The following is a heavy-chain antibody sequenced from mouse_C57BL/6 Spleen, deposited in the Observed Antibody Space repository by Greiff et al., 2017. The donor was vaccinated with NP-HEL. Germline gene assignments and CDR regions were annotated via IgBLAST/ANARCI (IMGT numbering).Heavy chain of an antibody. V-gene: IGHV1-54*01. D-gene: IGHD2-5*01. J-gene: IGHJ3*01. CDR1: GYAFTNYL. Sequence: VQLQQSGAELVRPGTSVKVSCKASGYAFTNYLIEWVKQRPGQGLEWIGVINPGSGGTNYNEKFKGKATLTADKSSSTAYMQLSSLTSEDSAVYFCARSYSNYEGFAYWGQGTLVTVSA. CDR3: ARSYSNYEGFAY. CDR2: INPGSGGT.